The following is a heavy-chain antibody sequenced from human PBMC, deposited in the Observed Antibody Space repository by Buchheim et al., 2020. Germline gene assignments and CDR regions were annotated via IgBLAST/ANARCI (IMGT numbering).Heavy chain of an antibody. V-gene: IGHV3-21*01. CDR1: GFTFSSYS. CDR3: ARGPLAAAGYNWFDP. Sequence: EVQLVESGGGLVKPGGSLRLSCAASGFTFSSYSMNWVRQAPGKGLEWVSSISSSSSYIYYADSVKGRFTISRENAKNSLYLQMNSLRAEDTAVYYCARGPLAAAGYNWFDPWGQGTL. J-gene: IGHJ5*02. D-gene: IGHD6-13*01. CDR2: ISSSSSYI.